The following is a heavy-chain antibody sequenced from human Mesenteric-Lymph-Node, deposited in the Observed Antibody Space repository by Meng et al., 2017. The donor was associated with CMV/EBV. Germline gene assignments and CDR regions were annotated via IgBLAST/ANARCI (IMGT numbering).Heavy chain of an antibody. D-gene: IGHD6-6*01. CDR2: IKQYGSEQ. CDR3: ARVSIAARRGGVYYYYYGMDV. J-gene: IGHJ6*02. CDR1: GFSPIHYW. Sequence: GGSLRLSCAASGFSPIHYWMAWVRQAPGKGLEWVANIKQYGSEQYHVGSVEGRFTISRDNAKNSLFLQMNSLRAEDTAVYYCARVSIAARRGGVYYYYYGMDVWGQGTTVTVSS. V-gene: IGHV3-7*04.